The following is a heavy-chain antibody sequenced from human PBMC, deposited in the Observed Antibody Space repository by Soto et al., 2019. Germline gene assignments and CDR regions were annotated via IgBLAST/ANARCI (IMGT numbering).Heavy chain of an antibody. CDR2: ISAYNGNR. CDR3: ARDNGFGESDV. V-gene: IGHV1-18*01. CDR1: GYSFTSYG. Sequence: QVQLVQSGAEVKKPGASVKVSCKASGYSFTSYGISWVRQAPGQGLEWMGWISAYNGNRNYAQKLQGSTTMTTDTSTGTAEMERRSVRSDDTAAYYCARDNGFGESDVWGQGTTVTVSS. D-gene: IGHD3-10*01. J-gene: IGHJ6*02.